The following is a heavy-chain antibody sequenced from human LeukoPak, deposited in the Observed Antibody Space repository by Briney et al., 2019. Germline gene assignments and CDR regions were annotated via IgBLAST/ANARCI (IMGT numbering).Heavy chain of an antibody. V-gene: IGHV5-51*01. CDR3: ARRTRYCSSTNCYPPDY. Sequence: GESLKISCKGSGFSFTSYWIGWVRQMPGKGLEGMGIINPGDSDTRYSPSFQDQVTISADKSISTAYLQWSSLKASDTAIYYCARRTRYCSSTNCYPPDYWGQGTLVTVSS. J-gene: IGHJ4*02. CDR1: GFSFTSYW. CDR2: INPGDSDT. D-gene: IGHD2-2*01.